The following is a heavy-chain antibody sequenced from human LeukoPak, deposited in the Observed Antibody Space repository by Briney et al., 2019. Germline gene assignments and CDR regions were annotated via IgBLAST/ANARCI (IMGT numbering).Heavy chain of an antibody. D-gene: IGHD6-19*01. CDR2: ISGSGGST. J-gene: IGHJ4*02. V-gene: IGHV3-23*01. Sequence: GGSLRPSCAASGFTFNTYAMSWVRQAPGKGLEWVSTISGSGGSTYYADSVKGRFTISRDNSKNTLYLQMNSLRAEDTAVYYCAKYTAYSTGWPSYWGQGTLVTVS. CDR3: AKYTAYSTGWPSY. CDR1: GFTFNTYA.